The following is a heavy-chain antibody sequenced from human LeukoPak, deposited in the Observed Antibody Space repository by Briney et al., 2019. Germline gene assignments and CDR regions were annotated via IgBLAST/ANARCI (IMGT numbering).Heavy chain of an antibody. Sequence: GESLKISCKGSGYSFTSYWIGWVRQMPGKGLEWMGIIYPGDSDTRYSPSFQGQVTISADKSISTAYLQWSSLKASDTAMYYCARLFREGCSGYDPHYYYYYMDVRGKGTTVTVSS. V-gene: IGHV5-51*01. CDR1: GYSFTSYW. D-gene: IGHD5-12*01. CDR2: IYPGDSDT. CDR3: ARLFREGCSGYDPHYYYYYMDV. J-gene: IGHJ6*03.